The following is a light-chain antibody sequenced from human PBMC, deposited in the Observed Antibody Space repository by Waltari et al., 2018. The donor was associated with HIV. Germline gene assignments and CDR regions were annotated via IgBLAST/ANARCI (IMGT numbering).Light chain of an antibody. Sequence: QSALTQPASVSGSPGQSITISCTGTSSDVGSYNLVSWYQQHPGKAPQVMIYEGSRRPSGGSNRFSGSMSGTTASLTISGLQAEDEADYYCCSYTGSSTRRPYVFGTGTKVTVL. CDR1: SSDVGSYNL. V-gene: IGLV2-23*01. CDR2: EGS. CDR3: CSYTGSSTRRPYV. J-gene: IGLJ1*01.